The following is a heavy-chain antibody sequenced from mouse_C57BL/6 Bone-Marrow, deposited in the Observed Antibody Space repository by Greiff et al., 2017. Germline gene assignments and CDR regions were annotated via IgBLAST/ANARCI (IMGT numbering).Heavy chain of an antibody. CDR2: IWTGGGT. Sequence: VKLMESGPGLVAPSQSLSITCTVSGFSLTSYAISWVRQPPGKGLEWLGVIWTGGGTNYNSALKSRLSTSKDNSKSQVFLKMNSLQTDDTARYYCARMGVYDYGFWFAYWGQGTLVTVSA. V-gene: IGHV2-9-1*01. J-gene: IGHJ3*01. CDR3: ARMGVYDYGFWFAY. CDR1: GFSLTSYA. D-gene: IGHD2-4*01.